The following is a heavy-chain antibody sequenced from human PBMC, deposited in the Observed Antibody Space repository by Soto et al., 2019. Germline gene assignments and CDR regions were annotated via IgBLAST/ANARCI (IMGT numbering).Heavy chain of an antibody. CDR2: ISYEGSNK. CDR1: GFTFTDYC. V-gene: IGHV3-30*18. D-gene: IGHD3-22*01. CDR3: AKDTYYHDSSGYSVFDY. J-gene: IGHJ4*02. Sequence: QVHLVESGGGVVQPGRSLRLSCADSGFTFTDYCMHWVRQAPGKGLEWVAVISYEGSNKNYADCVKGRFTISRDNSNNTLYLPINSLRAEYSAVYYCAKDTYYHDSSGYSVFDYWGQGTLVTVSS.